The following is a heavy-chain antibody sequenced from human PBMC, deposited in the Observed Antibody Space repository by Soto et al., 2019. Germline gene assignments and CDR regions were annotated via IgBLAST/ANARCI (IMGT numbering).Heavy chain of an antibody. Sequence: QVQLQESGTGLLKPSETLSLTCSVSGGSISSYYWSWIRQPPGKGLEWIGHIYYSGSTSYNPSLKSRVTISVGPSENQFSLRLTSVTAADTAVYYCARGRINYDSTGYHYWGQGTLVTVSS. CDR3: ARGRINYDSTGYHY. D-gene: IGHD3-22*01. V-gene: IGHV4-59*13. CDR1: GGSISSYY. J-gene: IGHJ4*02. CDR2: IYYSGST.